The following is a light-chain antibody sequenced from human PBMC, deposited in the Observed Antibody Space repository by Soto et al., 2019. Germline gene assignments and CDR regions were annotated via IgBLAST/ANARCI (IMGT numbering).Light chain of an antibody. J-gene: IGLJ1*01. V-gene: IGLV3-21*02. CDR2: DDS. Sequence: SYELTQPPSVSVAPGQTARITCGGNNVGSKSVHWYQQQPGQAPIVVVYDDSARPSGIPGRFSGSNSGSAATLTISRVEAGDEADYYCQVWASRRDHLVFGTGTKLTVL. CDR1: NVGSKS. CDR3: QVWASRRDHLV.